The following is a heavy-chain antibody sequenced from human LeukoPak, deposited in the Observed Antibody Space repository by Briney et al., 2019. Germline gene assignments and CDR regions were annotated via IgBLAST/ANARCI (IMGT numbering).Heavy chain of an antibody. D-gene: IGHD6-19*01. V-gene: IGHV4-61*01. Sequence: SETLSLTCTVSGGSVSSGSYYWSWIRQPPGKGLEWIGYIYYSGSTNYNPSLKSRVTISVDTSKNRFSLKLSSVTAADTAVYYCARGPYSSGWYGSEDFDYWGQGTLVTVSS. J-gene: IGHJ4*02. CDR3: ARGPYSSGWYGSEDFDY. CDR1: GGSVSSGSYY. CDR2: IYYSGST.